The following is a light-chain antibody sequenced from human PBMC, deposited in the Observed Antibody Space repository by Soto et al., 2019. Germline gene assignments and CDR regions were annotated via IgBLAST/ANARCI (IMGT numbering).Light chain of an antibody. Sequence: ETVLTQSPGTLSLSPGERATVSCRASQSVGGSSLAWYQQRPGQAPRLLIYDTSKRATGIPDRFSGSGSGTDFTLTISRLEPEDFAFYYCQQYQNSPRTFGAGTKVEIK. J-gene: IGKJ1*01. CDR3: QQYQNSPRT. V-gene: IGKV3-20*01. CDR2: DTS. CDR1: QSVGGSS.